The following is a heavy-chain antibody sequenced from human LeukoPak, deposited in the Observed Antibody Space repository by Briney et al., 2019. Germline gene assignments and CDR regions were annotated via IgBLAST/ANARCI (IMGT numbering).Heavy chain of an antibody. J-gene: IGHJ4*02. CDR1: GASISGGNFY. Sequence: SQTLSLTCTVSGASISGGNFYWSWIRQPPGKGLEWIGYIYYSGSTNYNPSLKSRVTISVDTSKNQFSLKLSSVTAADTAVYYCARLTAGSSGWYVVDYWGQGTLVTVSS. D-gene: IGHD6-19*01. CDR2: IYYSGST. CDR3: ARLTAGSSGWYVVDY. V-gene: IGHV4-61*01.